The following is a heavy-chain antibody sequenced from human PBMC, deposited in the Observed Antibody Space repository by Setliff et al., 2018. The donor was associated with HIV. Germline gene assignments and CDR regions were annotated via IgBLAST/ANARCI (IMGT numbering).Heavy chain of an antibody. D-gene: IGHD6-19*01. CDR3: VRDKWLVPDTFDI. Sequence: GGSLRLSCAVSGFTFEDYGMSWVRQAPGKGLEWVSGINWNGGSTGYVDSVKGRFTISRDNAKNSLYLQLNSLRAEDMALYYCVRDKWLVPDTFDIWGQGTMVTVSS. J-gene: IGHJ3*02. V-gene: IGHV3-20*04. CDR1: GFTFEDYG. CDR2: INWNGGST.